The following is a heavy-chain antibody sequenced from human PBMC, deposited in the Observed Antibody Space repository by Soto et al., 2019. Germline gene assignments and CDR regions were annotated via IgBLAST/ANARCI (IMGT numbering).Heavy chain of an antibody. CDR2: TYYRSKWYN. Sequence: QTLSLTCAISGDSVSSSSITWNWIRQSPSRDLECLGRTYYRSKWYNDYAESVKSRITINPDTSKNQFSLHLNSVTPEDTAVYCCVRRIGNSWLEFWGQGIMVTVSS. CDR3: VRRIGNSWLEF. V-gene: IGHV6-1*01. J-gene: IGHJ4*02. D-gene: IGHD3-22*01. CDR1: GDSVSSSSIT.